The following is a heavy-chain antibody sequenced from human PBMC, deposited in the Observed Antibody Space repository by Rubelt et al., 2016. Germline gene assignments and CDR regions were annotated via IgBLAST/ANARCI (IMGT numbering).Heavy chain of an antibody. CDR3: ARDSGGLEDYFDY. CDR2: IKQDGSEK. D-gene: IGHD3-16*01. V-gene: IGHV3-7*03. J-gene: IGHJ4*02. Sequence: GKGMEWLANIKQDGSEKYYVDSVKGRFTISRDNAKNSLYLQMNSLRAEDTAVYYCARDSGGLEDYFDYWGQGTLVIVSS.